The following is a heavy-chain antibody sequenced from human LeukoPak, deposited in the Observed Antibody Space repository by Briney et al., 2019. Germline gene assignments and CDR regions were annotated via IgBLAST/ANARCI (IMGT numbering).Heavy chain of an antibody. CDR3: ARVYFEYAFDI. J-gene: IGHJ3*02. D-gene: IGHD3-9*01. CDR2: IYYSGST. CDR1: GVSISSGGYY. Sequence: SQTLSLTCTVSGVSISSGGYYWSWIRPHPGKGLEWIGYIYYSGSTYYNPSLKSRVTISVDTSKNQFSLKLSSVTAADTAVYYCARVYFEYAFDIWGQGTMVTVSS. V-gene: IGHV4-31*03.